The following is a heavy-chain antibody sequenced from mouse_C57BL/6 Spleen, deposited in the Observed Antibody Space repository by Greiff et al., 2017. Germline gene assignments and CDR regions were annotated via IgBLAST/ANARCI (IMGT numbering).Heavy chain of an antibody. Sequence: QVQLQQSGAELMKPGASVKLSCKATGYTFTGYWIEWVKQRPGHGLEWIGEILPGSGSTNYNEKFKGKATFTADTSSNTAYMQLSSLTTEDSAIYYCARSGGYYGREASDWYFEVWGTGSTVTVSS. V-gene: IGHV1-9*01. D-gene: IGHD1-1*01. CDR1: GYTFTGYW. CDR3: ARSGGYYGREASDWYFEV. CDR2: ILPGSGST. J-gene: IGHJ1*03.